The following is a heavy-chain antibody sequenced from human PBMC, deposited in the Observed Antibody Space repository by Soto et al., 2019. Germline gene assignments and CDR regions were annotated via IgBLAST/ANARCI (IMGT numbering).Heavy chain of an antibody. Sequence: GESLKISCKGSGYSFTSYWIGWVRQMPGKGLEWMGIIYPGDSDTRYSPSFQGQVTISADKSISTAYLQWSSLKASDTAMYYRARLLGSGRYYNVHGLDPCGQGPLVTVSS. D-gene: IGHD3-10*01. CDR2: IYPGDSDT. J-gene: IGHJ5*02. CDR1: GYSFTSYW. CDR3: ARLLGSGRYYNVHGLDP. V-gene: IGHV5-51*01.